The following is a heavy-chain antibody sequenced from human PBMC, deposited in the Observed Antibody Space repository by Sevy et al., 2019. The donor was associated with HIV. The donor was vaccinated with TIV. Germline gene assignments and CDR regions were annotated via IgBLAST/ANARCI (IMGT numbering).Heavy chain of an antibody. J-gene: IGHJ4*02. Sequence: GEALKISCTASGFTFGDYAMSWFRQAPGKGLEWVGFIRSKAYGGTTEYAASVKGRFTISRDDSKSIAYLQMNSLKTEDTAVYYCTRRYYYDSSALRGQGTLVTVSS. V-gene: IGHV3-49*03. D-gene: IGHD3-22*01. CDR3: TRRYYYDSSAL. CDR2: IRSKAYGGTT. CDR1: GFTFGDYA.